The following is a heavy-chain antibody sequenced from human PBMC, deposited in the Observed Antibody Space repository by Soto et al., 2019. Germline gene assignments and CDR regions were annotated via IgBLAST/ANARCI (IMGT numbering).Heavy chain of an antibody. CDR1: GGSFSGYY. J-gene: IGHJ4*02. Sequence: QVQLQQWGAGLLKSSETLSLTCAVYGGSFSGYYWSWIRQPPGKGLEWIGETKLSGGTNYNPSLKRRVTISVDTSKNQFSLKLSSVTAADTAVYYCARGISVTVVVQRDAPDKYYFDSWGQGTLVTVSS. V-gene: IGHV4-34*01. D-gene: IGHD3-22*01. CDR3: ARGISVTVVVQRDAPDKYYFDS. CDR2: TKLSGGT.